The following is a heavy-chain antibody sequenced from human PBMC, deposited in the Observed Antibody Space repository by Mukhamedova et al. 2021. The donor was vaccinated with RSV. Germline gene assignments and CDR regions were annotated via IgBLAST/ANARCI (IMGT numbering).Heavy chain of an antibody. D-gene: IGHD2-2*01. CDR2: IWYDGSNK. J-gene: IGHJ4*02. V-gene: IGHV3-33*01. Sequence: GAVIWYDGSNKYYADSVKGRFTISRDNSKNTLYLQMKSLRAEDTAVYYCARVGYCSSTSCYEDDYWGQGTLVTASS. CDR3: ARVGYCSSTSCYEDDY.